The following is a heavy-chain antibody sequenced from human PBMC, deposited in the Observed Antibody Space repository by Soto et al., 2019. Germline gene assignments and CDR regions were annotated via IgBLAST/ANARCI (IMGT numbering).Heavy chain of an antibody. V-gene: IGHV4-4*02. D-gene: IGHD2-2*03. J-gene: IGHJ3*02. CDR1: SGSISSSNY. CDR3: VRRELGYCSSTTCYAYAFDI. Sequence: QVQLQESGPGLVKPSGTLSLTCAVSSGSISSSNYWSWVRRPPGKGLEWIGKIYHSGSTKYNPSLKSRVTISVDKSKNQFSLNLTSVTAADTAVYYCVRRELGYCSSTTCYAYAFDIWGQGTMVTVSS. CDR2: IYHSGST.